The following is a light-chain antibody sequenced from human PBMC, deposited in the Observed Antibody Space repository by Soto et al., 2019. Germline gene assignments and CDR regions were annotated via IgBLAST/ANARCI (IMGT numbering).Light chain of an antibody. CDR2: AAS. CDR1: QVNSNY. V-gene: IGKV1-27*01. Sequence: DIQMTQSPSSLSASVGDRVTITCRASQVNSNYLAWYQQKPGKVPKLLIYAASTLQSGVPSRFSGSGSGTDFTLTIISLQPEDVATYYCQKYNSALLFTFGPGTKVDIK. CDR3: QKYNSALLFT. J-gene: IGKJ3*01.